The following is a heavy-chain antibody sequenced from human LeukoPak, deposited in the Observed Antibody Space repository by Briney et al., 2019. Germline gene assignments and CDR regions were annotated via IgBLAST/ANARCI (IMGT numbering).Heavy chain of an antibody. CDR2: ISAYNGNT. CDR1: GYTFTSYG. Sequence: GASVKVSCKASGYTFTSYGISWVRQAPGQGLEWMGWISAYNGNTNYAQKLQGRVTMTTDTSTSTAYMELRSLRSDDTAVYYCAKLADSSGWYVVRTFDYWGQGTLVTVSS. D-gene: IGHD6-19*01. J-gene: IGHJ4*02. V-gene: IGHV1-18*01. CDR3: AKLADSSGWYVVRTFDY.